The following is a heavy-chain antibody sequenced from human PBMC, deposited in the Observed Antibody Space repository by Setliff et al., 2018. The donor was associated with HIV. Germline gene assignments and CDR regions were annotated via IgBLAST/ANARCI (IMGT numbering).Heavy chain of an antibody. CDR2: ISAYNGNT. CDR1: GHTFTSYD. D-gene: IGHD3-22*01. V-gene: IGHV1-18*01. CDR3: AREIGDYYDSSGYYPPTDYYYGMDV. J-gene: IGHJ6*02. Sequence: ASVKVSCKASGHTFTSYDISWVRQAPGQGLEWMGWISAYNGNTNYAQKLQGRVTMTTDTSTSTAYMELRSLRSDDTAVYYCAREIGDYYDSSGYYPPTDYYYGMDVWGQGTTVTVS.